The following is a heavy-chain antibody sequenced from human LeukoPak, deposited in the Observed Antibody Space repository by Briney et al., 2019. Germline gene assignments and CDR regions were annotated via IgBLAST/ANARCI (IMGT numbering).Heavy chain of an antibody. D-gene: IGHD3-10*01. CDR3: AKGVSGSGSYYNTPLDY. CDR2: ISGSGSGT. V-gene: IGHV3-23*01. CDR1: GFTFSYYA. Sequence: PGGSLRLSCAASGFTFSYYAISWVRQVPGKGLERVSGISGSGSGTNYADSVAGRFTISRDNSKSTLYLQMNSLRADDTAVYYCAKGVSGSGSYYNTPLDYWGQGTVVTVSS. J-gene: IGHJ4*02.